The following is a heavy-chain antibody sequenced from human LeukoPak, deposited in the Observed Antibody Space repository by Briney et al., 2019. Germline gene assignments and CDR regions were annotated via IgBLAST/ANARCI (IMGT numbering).Heavy chain of an antibody. V-gene: IGHV4-59*01. CDR1: GGSISSYY. CDR2: IYYSGST. D-gene: IGHD1-26*01. J-gene: IGHJ4*02. Sequence: SETLSLTCTVSGGSISSYYWSWIRQPPGKGLEWIGYIYYSGSTNYNPSLKSRVTISVDTSKNQFSLKLSSVTAADTAVYYCARDEEGEGFDYWGQGTLVTVST. CDR3: ARDEEGEGFDY.